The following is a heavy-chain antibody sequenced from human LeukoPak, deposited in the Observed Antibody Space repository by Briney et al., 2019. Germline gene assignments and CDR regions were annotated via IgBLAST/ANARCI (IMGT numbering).Heavy chain of an antibody. D-gene: IGHD2-21*02. CDR1: GFTFSSYA. J-gene: IGHJ6*02. Sequence: GRSLILSCAASGFTFSSYAMHWVRQAPGKGLEWVAVISYDGSNKYYADSVKGRFTISRDNSKNTLYLQMNSLRAEDTAVYYCARPLAYCGGDCFGDYYYYGMDVWGQGTTVTVSS. V-gene: IGHV3-30-3*01. CDR2: ISYDGSNK. CDR3: ARPLAYCGGDCFGDYYYYGMDV.